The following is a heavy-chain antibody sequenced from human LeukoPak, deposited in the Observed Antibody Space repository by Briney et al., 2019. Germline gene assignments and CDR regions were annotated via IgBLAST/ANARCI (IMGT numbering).Heavy chain of an antibody. CDR2: ISYDGSNK. Sequence: GGSRRLSCAASGFTFSSYAMHWVRQAPGKGLEWVAVISYDGSNKYYADSVKGRFTISRDNSKNTLYLQMNSLRAEDTAVYYCARDTSPTYYYDSSGYFDYWGQGTLVTVSS. V-gene: IGHV3-30-3*01. D-gene: IGHD3-22*01. CDR3: ARDTSPTYYYDSSGYFDY. CDR1: GFTFSSYA. J-gene: IGHJ4*02.